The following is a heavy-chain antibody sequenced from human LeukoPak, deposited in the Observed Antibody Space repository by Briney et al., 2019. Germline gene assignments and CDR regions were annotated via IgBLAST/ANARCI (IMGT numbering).Heavy chain of an antibody. V-gene: IGHV3-7*01. CDR1: GFTFSNYW. J-gene: IGHJ6*03. D-gene: IGHD3-3*01. Sequence: PGGSLRLSCAASGFTFSNYWMSWVRQAPGKGLEWVASIKQDGSEKYYVDSVKGRFTISRDSAQNSLYLQMKSLRDEDTAVYYCAREAFRTGCDFWSDSYYMDVWGKGTTVSVSS. CDR2: IKQDGSEK. CDR3: AREAFRTGCDFWSDSYYMDV.